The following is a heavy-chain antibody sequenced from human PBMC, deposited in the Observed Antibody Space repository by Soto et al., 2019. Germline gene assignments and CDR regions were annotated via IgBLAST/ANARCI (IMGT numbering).Heavy chain of an antibody. CDR1: GFTFSSYE. V-gene: IGHV3-48*03. CDR3: ARDSGDYYYDSSGWYPY. D-gene: IGHD3-22*01. CDR2: ISSSGSTI. Sequence: GGSLRLSCAASGFTFSSYEMNWVRQSPGKGLEWVSYISSSGSTIYYADSVEGRFTISRDNAKNSLYLQMNSLRAEDTAVYYCARDSGDYYYDSSGWYPYWGQGTLVTVSS. J-gene: IGHJ4*02.